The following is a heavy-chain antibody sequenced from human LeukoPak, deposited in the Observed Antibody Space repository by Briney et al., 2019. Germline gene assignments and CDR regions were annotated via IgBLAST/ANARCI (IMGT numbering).Heavy chain of an antibody. CDR1: GFTFSGSA. CDR2: IRSKANSYAT. D-gene: IGHD1-26*01. CDR3: TRLVGATHY. V-gene: IGHV3-73*01. J-gene: IGHJ4*02. Sequence: GGSLRLSCAVSGFTFSGSAMHWVRQASGKGLEWVGRIRSKANSYATAYAASVKGRFTISRDDSKNTAYLQMNSLKTEDTAVYYCTRLVGATHYWGQGTLVTVSS.